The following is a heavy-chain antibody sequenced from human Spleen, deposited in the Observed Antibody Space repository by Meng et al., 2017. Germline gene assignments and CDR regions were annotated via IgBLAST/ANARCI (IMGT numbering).Heavy chain of an antibody. V-gene: IGHV1-2*06. CDR1: GYTFPDYW. Sequence: ASVKVSCKASGYTFPDYWLHWVRRAPGQGLEWMGRINPKSGDTHYAQKFQGRVTITADESTSTAYMELSSLRSEDTAVYYCARGEWYYPIDYWGQGTLVTVSS. D-gene: IGHD3-3*01. CDR2: INPKSGDT. CDR3: ARGEWYYPIDY. J-gene: IGHJ4*02.